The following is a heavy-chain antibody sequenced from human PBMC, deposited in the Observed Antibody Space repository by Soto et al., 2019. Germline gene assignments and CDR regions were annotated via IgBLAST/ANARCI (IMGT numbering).Heavy chain of an antibody. D-gene: IGHD2-2*01. CDR1: GFSFSDRY. CDR3: ASSTTSCHGGVCSLDY. V-gene: IGHV3-72*01. CDR2: IRTKLNRYSS. J-gene: IGHJ4*02. Sequence: EVQLVESGGDLVQPGGSLRLSCAASGFSFSDRYMDWVRQAPGKGLEWVGRIRTKLNRYSSDYAASVAGRFTISRDDSRNSLYLQMNSLRSEDTVVYYCASSTTSCHGGVCSLDYWGQGTMVTVSS.